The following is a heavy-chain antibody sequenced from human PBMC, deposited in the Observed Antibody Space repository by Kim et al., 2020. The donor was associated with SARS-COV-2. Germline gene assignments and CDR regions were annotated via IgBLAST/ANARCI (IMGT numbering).Heavy chain of an antibody. D-gene: IGHD4-17*01. V-gene: IGHV3-48*02. J-gene: IGHJ1*01. CDR3: ARVSDYGDFLIYFQY. CDR2: ISSSISVI. CDR1: GFTFSSYS. Sequence: GGSLRLSCAASGFTFSSYSMLWVRQAPGKGLEWVSYISSSISVIYYADSVRGRFTMSRDNAKNSLHLQMNGLRDEDTAVYYCARVSDYGDFLIYFQYWGQGTLVTVSS.